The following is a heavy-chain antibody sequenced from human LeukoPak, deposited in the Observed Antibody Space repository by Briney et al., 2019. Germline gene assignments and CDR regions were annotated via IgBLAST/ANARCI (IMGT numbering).Heavy chain of an antibody. CDR3: GRDIEGPVYCDY. Sequence: GGSLRLSCAASGFTLSTYAIHWVRQAPGKGLEWVAVISYDGTKKYYADSVKGRFSISRDNSKNTLELQMHSLRAEDTAVYYCGRDIEGPVYCDYWGQGTLVTVSS. D-gene: IGHD3-16*02. CDR2: ISYDGTKK. V-gene: IGHV3-30-3*01. CDR1: GFTLSTYA. J-gene: IGHJ4*02.